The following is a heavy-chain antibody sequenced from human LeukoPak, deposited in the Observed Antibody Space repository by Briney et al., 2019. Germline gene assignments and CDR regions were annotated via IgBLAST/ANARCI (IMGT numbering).Heavy chain of an antibody. D-gene: IGHD4-11*01. CDR2: IYYSGST. CDR1: GGSISSYY. J-gene: IGHJ4*02. Sequence: ASETLSLTCTVSGGSISSYYWSWIRQPPGKGLEWIGYIYYSGSTNYNPPLKSRVTISVDTSKNQFSLKLSSVTAADTAVYYCARGTKSNYGYWGQGTLVTVSS. V-gene: IGHV4-59*01. CDR3: ARGTKSNYGY.